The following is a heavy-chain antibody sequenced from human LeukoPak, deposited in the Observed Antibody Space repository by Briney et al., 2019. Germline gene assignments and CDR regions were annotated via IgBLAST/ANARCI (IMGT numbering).Heavy chain of an antibody. CDR2: ISAYNGNT. J-gene: IGHJ6*03. V-gene: IGHV1-18*01. CDR1: GYTFTSYG. CDR3: ARANYYYYYMDV. Sequence: ASVKISCKASGYTFTSYGISWVRQAPGQGLEWMGWISAYNGNTNYAQKLQGRVTMTTDTSTSTAYMELRSLRSDDTPVYYCARANYYYYYMDVWGKGTTVTVSS.